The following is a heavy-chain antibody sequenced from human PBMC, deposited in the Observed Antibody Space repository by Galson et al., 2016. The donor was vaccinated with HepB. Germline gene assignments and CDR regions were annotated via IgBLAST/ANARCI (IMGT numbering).Heavy chain of an antibody. Sequence: SLRLSCAASGFTFNNYAMSWVRQAPGKGLEWVSGIGGSGGGTYYADSVKGRFTISRDDSKNTLYLQMNSLRAEDTALYYCAKDKWRSYHDYWGQGTLVTVSS. CDR2: IGGSGGGT. D-gene: IGHD1-26*01. J-gene: IGHJ4*02. V-gene: IGHV3-23*01. CDR1: GFTFNNYA. CDR3: AKDKWRSYHDY.